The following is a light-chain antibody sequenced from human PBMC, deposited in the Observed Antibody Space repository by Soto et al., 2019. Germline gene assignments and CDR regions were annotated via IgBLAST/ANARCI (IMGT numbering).Light chain of an antibody. CDR3: SSYAGSNNFV. CDR1: SSDIGAYIY. J-gene: IGLJ1*01. V-gene: IGLV2-8*01. CDR2: AVS. Sequence: QSALTQPPSASGSPGQSVTISCTGTSSDIGAYIYVSWYQQPPGKATKLMISAVSRRPSGVPERVSGSKSGNTASLTVSGLQADDEAHYYCSSYAGSNNFVFGTGTKLTVL.